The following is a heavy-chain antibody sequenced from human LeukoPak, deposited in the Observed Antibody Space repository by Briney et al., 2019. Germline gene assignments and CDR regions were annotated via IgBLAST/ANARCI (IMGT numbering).Heavy chain of an antibody. D-gene: IGHD5-18*01. Sequence: PGGSLRLSCAASGFSLSTYAMSWVRQAPGKGPEWVSAISGAGGRTYYADSVKGRFTISRDNSKNTLYLQMDSLRSEDTAVYYCARDLRHPDTAMVTLVYWGQGTLVTVSS. V-gene: IGHV3-23*01. J-gene: IGHJ4*02. CDR2: ISGAGGRT. CDR3: ARDLRHPDTAMVTLVY. CDR1: GFSLSTYA.